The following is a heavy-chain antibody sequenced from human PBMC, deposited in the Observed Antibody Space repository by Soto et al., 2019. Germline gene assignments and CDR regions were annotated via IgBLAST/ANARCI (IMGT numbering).Heavy chain of an antibody. CDR1: GGSISSGNYF. Sequence: QVQLQESGPGLVKPSQTLSLTCTVSGGSISSGNYFWGWIRQHPGKGLEWIAYMSYSGTTQYNPSLRTRVIVSLDTSMNHFSLKLSSVTAADTAVDFCARYCSGGSCQYAFDIWGQGTMVTVSS. J-gene: IGHJ3*02. V-gene: IGHV4-31*03. CDR2: MSYSGTT. CDR3: ARYCSGGSCQYAFDI. D-gene: IGHD2-15*01.